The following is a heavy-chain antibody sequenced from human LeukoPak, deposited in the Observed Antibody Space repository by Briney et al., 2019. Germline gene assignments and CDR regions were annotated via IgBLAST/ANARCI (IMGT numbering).Heavy chain of an antibody. J-gene: IGHJ4*02. CDR2: IGINEGSE. CDR1: GFMISGYT. Sequence: GGSLRLSCTASGFMISGYTMYWVRQAPGKGLEYVSAIGINEGSEWYADSVKGRFTISRDNSKNTLYLQMNSLRAEDTAVYYCAKDALVNYDILTGYYDYWGQGTLVTVSS. D-gene: IGHD3-9*01. CDR3: AKDALVNYDILTGYYDY. V-gene: IGHV3-64*04.